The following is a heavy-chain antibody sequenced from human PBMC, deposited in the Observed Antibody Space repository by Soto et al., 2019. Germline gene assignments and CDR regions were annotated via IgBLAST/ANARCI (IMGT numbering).Heavy chain of an antibody. CDR1: GGTFISYA. J-gene: IGHJ4*02. Sequence: ASVKVSCKASGGTFISYAISWVRQAPGQGLEWMGGIIPIFGTANYAQKFQGRVTITADESTSTAYMELSSLRSEDTAVYYCARGSEMATKNFDYWGQGTLVTVSS. D-gene: IGHD5-12*01. CDR2: IIPIFGTA. V-gene: IGHV1-69*13. CDR3: ARGSEMATKNFDY.